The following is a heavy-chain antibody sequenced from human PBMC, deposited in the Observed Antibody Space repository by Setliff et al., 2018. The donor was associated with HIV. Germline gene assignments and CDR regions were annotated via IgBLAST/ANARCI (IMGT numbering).Heavy chain of an antibody. CDR1: GNTFTGYY. V-gene: IGHV1-2*06. J-gene: IGHJ3*02. CDR3: ARAGYGSGDAFDI. D-gene: IGHD3-10*01. CDR2: IDPNSGGT. Sequence: GASVKVSCKASGNTFTGYYMQWVRQAPGQGLEWMGRIDPNSGGTNYAQNFQGRVTMTRDTSISTAYMDLSRLRSDYTAVYYCARAGYGSGDAFDIWGQGTMVTVSS.